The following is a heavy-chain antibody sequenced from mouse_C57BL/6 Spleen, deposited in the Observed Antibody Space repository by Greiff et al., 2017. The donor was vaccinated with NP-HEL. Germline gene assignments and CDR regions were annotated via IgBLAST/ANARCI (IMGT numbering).Heavy chain of an antibody. Sequence: VQLQQPGTELVKPGASVKLSCKASGYTFTSYWMHWVKQRPGQGLEWIGNINPSNGGTNYNEKFKSKATLTVDKSSSTAYMPLSSLTSDESAVFYFARRGGPAAIDYWGQGTSVTVSS. CDR3: ARRGGPAAIDY. J-gene: IGHJ4*01. V-gene: IGHV1-53*01. CDR2: INPSNGGT. CDR1: GYTFTSYW.